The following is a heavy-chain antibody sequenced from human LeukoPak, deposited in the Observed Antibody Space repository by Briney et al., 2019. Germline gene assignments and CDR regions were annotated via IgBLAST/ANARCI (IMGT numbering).Heavy chain of an antibody. CDR3: ARAMVRGPYNWFDP. V-gene: IGHV1-69*06. CDR2: IIPIFGTA. J-gene: IGHJ5*02. Sequence: GASVKVSCKASGGTFSSYAISWVRQAPGQGLEWMGGIIPIFGTANYAQKFQGRVTITADKSTSTAYMELSRLRSDDTAVYYCARAMVRGPYNWFDPWGQGTLVTVSS. D-gene: IGHD3-10*01. CDR1: GGTFSSYA.